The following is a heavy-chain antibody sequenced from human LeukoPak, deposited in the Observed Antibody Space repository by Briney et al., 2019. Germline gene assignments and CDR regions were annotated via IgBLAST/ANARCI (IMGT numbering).Heavy chain of an antibody. D-gene: IGHD6-13*01. Sequence: GGSLRLSCAASGFTFSGSAMHWVRQASGKGLEWVGRIRSKANSYATAYAASVKGRFTISRDDSKNAAYLQMNSLKTEDTAVYYCTTRPMRIAAAATQYYYYYYMDVWGKGTTVTVSS. J-gene: IGHJ6*03. CDR2: IRSKANSYAT. CDR1: GFTFSGSA. V-gene: IGHV3-73*01. CDR3: TTRPMRIAAAATQYYYYYYMDV.